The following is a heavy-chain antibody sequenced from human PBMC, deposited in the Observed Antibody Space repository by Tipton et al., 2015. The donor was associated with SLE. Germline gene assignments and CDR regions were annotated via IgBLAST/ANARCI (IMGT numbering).Heavy chain of an antibody. CDR2: ISGDSGGV. J-gene: IGHJ4*02. D-gene: IGHD2-2*01. Sequence: SLRLSCAASGFTFSSSAMSWVRQAPGKGREWVSAISGDSGGVFYADSMKGRFTISRDNSKNTLYLQMNSLRAEDTAVYYCAKGGTYCSSTSCPWNYWGQGTLVTVSS. V-gene: IGHV3-23*01. CDR1: GFTFSSSA. CDR3: AKGGTYCSSTSCPWNY.